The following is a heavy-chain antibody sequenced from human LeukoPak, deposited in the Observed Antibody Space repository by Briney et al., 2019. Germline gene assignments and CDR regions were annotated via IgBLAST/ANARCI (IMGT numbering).Heavy chain of an antibody. Sequence: PSETLSLTCTVSSGSISTSNYYWGWVRQPPGKALEWIGNIFYSGSTYYSPSLKSRVTISVDTSKNQFSLKLSSVTAADTAVYYCARVYYSGSYDYWYFDLWGRGTLVTVSS. D-gene: IGHD1-26*01. CDR1: SGSISTSNYY. CDR2: IFYSGST. CDR3: ARVYYSGSYDYWYFDL. J-gene: IGHJ2*01. V-gene: IGHV4-39*07.